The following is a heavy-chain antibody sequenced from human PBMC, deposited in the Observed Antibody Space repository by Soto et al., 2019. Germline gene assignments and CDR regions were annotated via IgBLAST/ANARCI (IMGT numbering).Heavy chain of an antibody. CDR1: GFTFSSDG. J-gene: IGHJ4*02. V-gene: IGHV3-33*01. Sequence: QVQLVESGGGVVQPGRSLRLSCAASGFTFSSDGMHWVRQAPGKGLEWVAVIWYDGSNKYYADSVKGRFTISRDNPKNTLYQQMNSLSAEDTAVDYCARDRIAARATFDYWGQGTLVTVSS. D-gene: IGHD6-6*01. CDR3: ARDRIAARATFDY. CDR2: IWYDGSNK.